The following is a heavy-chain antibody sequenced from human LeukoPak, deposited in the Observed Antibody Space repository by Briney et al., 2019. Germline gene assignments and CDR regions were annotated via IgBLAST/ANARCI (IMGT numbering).Heavy chain of an antibody. V-gene: IGHV3-73*01. CDR3: RGGGLTAMSYYGVDV. CDR1: GFTFSGSA. CDR2: IRSKANNYAT. J-gene: IGHJ6*02. D-gene: IGHD3-16*02. Sequence: GGSLRLSCAASGFTFSGSAMHWVRQASGKGLEWVGRIRSKANNYATAYAASVKGRFTISRDDSKNTAYLLMNSLKTEDTAVYYCRGGGLTAMSYYGVDVSGQGTTVTVSS.